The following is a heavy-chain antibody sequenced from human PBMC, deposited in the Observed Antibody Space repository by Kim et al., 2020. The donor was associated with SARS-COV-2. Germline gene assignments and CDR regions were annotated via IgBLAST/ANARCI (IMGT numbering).Heavy chain of an antibody. CDR1: GYTFTSSG. CDR3: ARQSNMDV. CDR2: INTANGNT. J-gene: IGHJ6*02. Sequence: ASVKVSCKASGYTFTSSGISWARQAPGQRLEWMGWINTANGNTKYSQKFQDRVTISRDTSARTAYMELNRLRSEDAAVYYCARQSNMDVWGQGTPVTVSS. V-gene: IGHV1-3*04.